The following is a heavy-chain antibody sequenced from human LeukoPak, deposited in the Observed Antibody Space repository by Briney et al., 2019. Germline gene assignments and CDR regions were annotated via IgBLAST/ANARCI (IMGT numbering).Heavy chain of an antibody. Sequence: PSETLSLTCTVSGGSISSYYWSWIRQPPGKGLEWIGSIYHSGSTYYNPSLKSRVTISVDTSKNQFSLKLSSVTAADTAVYYCARVGRTPQGWWFDPWGQGTLVTVSS. CDR1: GGSISSYY. CDR3: ARVGRTPQGWWFDP. V-gene: IGHV4-38-2*02. CDR2: IYHSGST. D-gene: IGHD1-1*01. J-gene: IGHJ5*02.